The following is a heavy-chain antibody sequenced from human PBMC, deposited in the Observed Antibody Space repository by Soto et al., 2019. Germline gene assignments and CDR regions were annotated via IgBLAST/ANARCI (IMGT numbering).Heavy chain of an antibody. Sequence: EVQLVETGGGLIQPGGSLRLSCAASGFTVSSNYMSWVRQAPGKGLEWVSVIYSGGSTYYADSVRGRFTISRDNSKNTVFLQMSALRPEDTALYYCAIARHCSSAACPAAEWGQGTLITVSS. V-gene: IGHV3-53*02. CDR1: GFTVSSNY. CDR3: AIARHCSSAACPAAE. CDR2: IYSGGST. D-gene: IGHD2-2*01. J-gene: IGHJ4*02.